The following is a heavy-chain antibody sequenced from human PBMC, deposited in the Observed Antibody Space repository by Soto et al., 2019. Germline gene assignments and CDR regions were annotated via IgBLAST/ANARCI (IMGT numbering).Heavy chain of an antibody. J-gene: IGHJ3*02. CDR1: RFTFSSYA. D-gene: IGHD5-12*01. CDR3: ARGSRGGYNGLI. CDR2: ISVSGGST. Sequence: ESGGGLVQPGGSLRLSCAASRFTFSSYAMCWVRQAPGKGLEWVSSISVSGGSTYYADSVKGRFTISRDNSKNSLYLQMNSLRAEDTAVYYCARGSRGGYNGLIWGQGTMVTVSS. V-gene: IGHV3-23*01.